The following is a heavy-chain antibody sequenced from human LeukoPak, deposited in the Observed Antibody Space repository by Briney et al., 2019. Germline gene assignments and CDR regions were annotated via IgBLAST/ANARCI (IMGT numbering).Heavy chain of an antibody. CDR2: INPNSGGT. Sequence: ASVKVCCKASGYTFSAYCMHWVRQAPGQGLEWMGWINPNSGGTNYAQQFQDRVTMTRDTSISSTYMELSRLKSDDTAVYYCVRDLGISGWYAPPLGYFDSWGQGTLVTVSS. J-gene: IGHJ4*02. D-gene: IGHD6-19*01. CDR1: GYTFSAYC. V-gene: IGHV1-2*02. CDR3: VRDLGISGWYAPPLGYFDS.